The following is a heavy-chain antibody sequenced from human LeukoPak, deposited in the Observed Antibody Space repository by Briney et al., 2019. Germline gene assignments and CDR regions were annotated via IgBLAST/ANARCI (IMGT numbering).Heavy chain of an antibody. Sequence: SETLSLTCTVPGYSISSGYYWSWIRQPAGKGLEWIGRIYTSGSTNYNPSLKSRVTMSVDTSKNQFSLKLSSVTAADTAVYYCARIAADAFDIWGQGTMVTVSS. CDR3: ARIAADAFDI. D-gene: IGHD6-13*01. CDR1: GYSISSGYY. V-gene: IGHV4-4*07. J-gene: IGHJ3*02. CDR2: IYTSGST.